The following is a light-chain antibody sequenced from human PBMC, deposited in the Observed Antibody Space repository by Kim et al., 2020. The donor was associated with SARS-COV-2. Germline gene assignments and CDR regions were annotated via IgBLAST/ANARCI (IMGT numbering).Light chain of an antibody. CDR1: QSVSSY. V-gene: IGKV3-11*01. CDR3: QQRVNWPPT. Sequence: EIVLTQSPATLSLSPGERATLSCRASQSVSSYLAWYQQRPGQAPRLLIYDVSNRAPGIPARFSGGESGTDFTLTISSLEPEDFAVYYCQQRVNWPPTFGGGTKVDIK. CDR2: DVS. J-gene: IGKJ4*01.